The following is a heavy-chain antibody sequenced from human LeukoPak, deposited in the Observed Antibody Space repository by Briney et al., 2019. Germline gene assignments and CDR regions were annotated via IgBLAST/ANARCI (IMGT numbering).Heavy chain of an antibody. Sequence: GRSLRLSCAASGFTFSSYGMHWVRQAPGKGLEWVAVISYDGSNKYYADSVKGRFTISRDNSKNTLYLQMNSLRAEDTAVYYCAKEGDYGDLDYWGGGTGVSVS. CDR2: ISYDGSNK. D-gene: IGHD4-17*01. CDR3: AKEGDYGDLDY. V-gene: IGHV3-30*18. CDR1: GFTFSSYG. J-gene: IGHJ4*02.